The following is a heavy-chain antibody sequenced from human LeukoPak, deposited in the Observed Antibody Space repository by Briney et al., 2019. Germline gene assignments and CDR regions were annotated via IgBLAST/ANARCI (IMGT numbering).Heavy chain of an antibody. V-gene: IGHV3-21*01. CDR3: AAIYYYDSSEPLDY. J-gene: IGHJ4*02. CDR1: GFTFSSYS. D-gene: IGHD3-22*01. Sequence: RGSLRLSCAASGFTFSSYSMNWVRQAPGKGLEWVSSISSSSSYIYYADSVKGRFTISRDNAKNSLYLQMNSLRAEDKAVYYCAAIYYYDSSEPLDYWGQGTLVTVSS. CDR2: ISSSSSYI.